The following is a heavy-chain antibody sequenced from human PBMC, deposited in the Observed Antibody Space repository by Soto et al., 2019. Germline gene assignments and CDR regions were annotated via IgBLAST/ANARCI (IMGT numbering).Heavy chain of an antibody. D-gene: IGHD3-22*01. Sequence: QVQLVQSGAEVKEPGASVKVSCKASGYTFTSYGINWVRQAPGQGLEWMGWINTYDGDTKYAQKLQGRVNMATDTSTSTAYMELRSLRPDDTAMYYCARDACVSSSCYIANWGQGTLVTVSS. J-gene: IGHJ4*02. V-gene: IGHV1-18*01. CDR1: GYTFTSYG. CDR2: INTYDGDT. CDR3: ARDACVSSSCYIAN.